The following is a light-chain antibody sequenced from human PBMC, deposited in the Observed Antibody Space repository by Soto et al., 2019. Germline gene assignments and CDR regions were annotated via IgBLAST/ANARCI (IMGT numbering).Light chain of an antibody. J-gene: IGLJ1*01. V-gene: IGLV2-14*01. CDR2: EVS. CDR1: SSDVGGYNY. CDR3: SSYTSSSTPYV. Sequence: QSALTQPASVSGSPGQSITISCTGTSSDVGGYNYVSWYQQHPGKAPKLMIYEVSNRPSGVSNRLSGSKSGNTASLTISGLQAEHEADYYCSSYTSSSTPYVFGTGSKLTVL.